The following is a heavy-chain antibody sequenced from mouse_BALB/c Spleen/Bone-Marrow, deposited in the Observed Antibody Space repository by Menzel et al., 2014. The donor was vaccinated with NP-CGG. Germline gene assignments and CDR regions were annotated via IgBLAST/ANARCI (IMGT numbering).Heavy chain of an antibody. Sequence: QVTLKECGAELARPGASVKMSCKASGYTFTSYTMHWVKQRPGQGLEWIGYINPSSGYTNYNQKFKDKAILTADKSSSTAYMQLSSLTSEDSAVYYCARRYYGNPFDYWGQGTTLTVSS. D-gene: IGHD2-1*01. CDR2: INPSSGYT. CDR1: GYTFTSYT. J-gene: IGHJ2*01. V-gene: IGHV1-4*01. CDR3: ARRYYGNPFDY.